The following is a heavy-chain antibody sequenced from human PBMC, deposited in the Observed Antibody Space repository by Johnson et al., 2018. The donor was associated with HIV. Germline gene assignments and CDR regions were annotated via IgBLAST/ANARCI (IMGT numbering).Heavy chain of an antibody. V-gene: IGHV3-30*03. CDR2: ISYDGSNK. Sequence: QVQLVESGGGVVQPGRSLRLSCAASGFTFSSYGMHWVRQAPGKGLEWVAVISYDGSNKYYADSVKGRFTISRDNSKNTLYLQMNSLRAEDTAVYYCARQPWDAFDVWGRGTMVTVSS. CDR1: GFTFSSYG. CDR3: ARQPWDAFDV. J-gene: IGHJ3*01.